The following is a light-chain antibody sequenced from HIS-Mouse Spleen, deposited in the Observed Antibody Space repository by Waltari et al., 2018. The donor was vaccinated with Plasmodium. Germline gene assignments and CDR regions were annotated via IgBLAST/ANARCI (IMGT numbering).Light chain of an antibody. CDR3: YSTDSSGNHRV. CDR2: EDS. CDR1: ALPKTY. V-gene: IGLV3-10*01. J-gene: IGLJ3*02. Sequence: SYELTQPPSVSVSPGQKARTTCPGDALPKTYAYWYQQKSGQAPVLVIYEDSKRPSGIPERFSGSSSGTMATLTISGAQVEDEADYYCYSTDSSGNHRVFGGGTKLTVL.